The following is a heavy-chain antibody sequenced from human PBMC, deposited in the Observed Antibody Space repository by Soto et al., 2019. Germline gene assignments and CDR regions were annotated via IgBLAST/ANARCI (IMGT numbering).Heavy chain of an antibody. D-gene: IGHD3-22*01. CDR3: ARSSRPSGYCDYYGMDV. Sequence: QVQLVQSGAEVKKPGSSVKVSCKASGDTFSSYAISWVRQAPGQGLEWMGGIIPIVGTANYAQKFQGRVTISGDESTSTAYMELSSLRSEDTAVYYCARSSRPSGYCDYYGMDVWGQGTTVTVSS. V-gene: IGHV1-69*01. CDR2: IIPIVGTA. CDR1: GDTFSSYA. J-gene: IGHJ6*02.